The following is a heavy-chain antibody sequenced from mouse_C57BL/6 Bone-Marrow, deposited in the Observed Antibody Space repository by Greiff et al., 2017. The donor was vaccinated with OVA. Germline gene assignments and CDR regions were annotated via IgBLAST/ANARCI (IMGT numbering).Heavy chain of an antibody. CDR1: GFTFSSYA. CDR3: ARDERLLPYYAMDY. D-gene: IGHD2-3*01. V-gene: IGHV5-4*01. CDR2: ISDGGSYT. Sequence: EVKVVESGGGLVKPGGSLKLSCAASGFTFSSYAMSWVRQTPEKRLEWVATISDGGSYTYYPDNVKGRFTISRDNAKNNLYLQMSHLKSEDTAMYYCARDERLLPYYAMDYWGQGTSVTVSS. J-gene: IGHJ4*01.